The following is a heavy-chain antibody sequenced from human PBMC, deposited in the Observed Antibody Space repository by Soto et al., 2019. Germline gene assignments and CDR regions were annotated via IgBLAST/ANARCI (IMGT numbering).Heavy chain of an antibody. D-gene: IGHD2-15*01. CDR3: ARRSSGRSTTAWAPLDW. CDR1: GFAFSTYW. V-gene: IGHV3-7*03. J-gene: IGHJ4*02. CDR2: IKQDGSEK. Sequence: GGSLRLSCAASGFAFSTYWMTWVRQTPGKGLEWVASIKQDGSEKFYVGSVRGRFTISRDNAKNSVFLQMNSLRADDTAVYYCARRSSGRSTTAWAPLDWWGQGTLVTVSS.